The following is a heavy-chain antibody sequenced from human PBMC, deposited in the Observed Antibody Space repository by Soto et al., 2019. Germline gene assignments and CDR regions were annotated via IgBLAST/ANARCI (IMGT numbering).Heavy chain of an antibody. CDR2: IIPIFGTA. CDR1: GGTFSSYA. D-gene: IGHD4-17*01. Sequence: SVKVSCKASGGTFSSYAISWVRQAPGQGLEWMGGIIPIFGTANYAQKFQGRVTITADKSTSTAYMELSSLRSEDTAVYYCARPRMATVTYNWFDPWGQGTLVTVSS. CDR3: ARPRMATVTYNWFDP. J-gene: IGHJ5*02. V-gene: IGHV1-69*06.